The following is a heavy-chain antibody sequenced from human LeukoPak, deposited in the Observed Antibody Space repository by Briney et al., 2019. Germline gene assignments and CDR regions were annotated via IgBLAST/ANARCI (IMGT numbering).Heavy chain of an antibody. CDR3: ARVSTDNNWGVTSYYMDV. D-gene: IGHD7-27*01. Sequence: SETLSLTCTVSGGSISSYYWSWIRQPAGKGLEWIGRIYTSGSTNYNPSLKSRVTMSVDTSKNQFSLKLNSVAAADTAVYYCARVSTDNNWGVTSYYMDVWGKGTTVTVSS. V-gene: IGHV4-4*07. J-gene: IGHJ6*03. CDR1: GGSISSYY. CDR2: IYTSGST.